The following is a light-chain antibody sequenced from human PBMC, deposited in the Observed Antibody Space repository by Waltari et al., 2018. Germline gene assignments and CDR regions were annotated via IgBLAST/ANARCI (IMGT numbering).Light chain of an antibody. Sequence: QSALTQPASVSGSPGQSITISCTGTSSDIGSYDFVSWYQQHPGKAPKVVISDVTNQPLGVSQRFCASNSCNTASLTISALQAEDEAYYYCCSYTSSDSYVFGPGTKVTV. CDR2: DVT. V-gene: IGLV2-14*03. J-gene: IGLJ1*01. CDR3: CSYTSSDSYV. CDR1: SSDIGSYDF.